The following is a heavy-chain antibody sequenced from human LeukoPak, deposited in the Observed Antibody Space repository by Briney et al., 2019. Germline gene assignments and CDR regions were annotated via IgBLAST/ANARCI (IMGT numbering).Heavy chain of an antibody. V-gene: IGHV1-46*01. D-gene: IGHD3-10*01. J-gene: IGHJ6*02. Sequence: ASVKVSCKASGYTFTSYYMHWVRQAPGQGLEWMGIINPSGGSTSYAQKFQGRVTMTRDTSTSTVYMELSSLRSEDTAVYYCARDRGAAQGYCYYGMDVWGQGTTVTVSS. CDR2: INPSGGST. CDR1: GYTFTSYY. CDR3: ARDRGAAQGYCYYGMDV.